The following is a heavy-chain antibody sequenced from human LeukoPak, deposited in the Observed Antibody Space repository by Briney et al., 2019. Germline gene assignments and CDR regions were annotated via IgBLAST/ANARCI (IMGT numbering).Heavy chain of an antibody. J-gene: IGHJ6*04. CDR1: GGTFSSYA. Sequence: ASVKVSCKASGGTFSSYAISWVRQAPGQGLEWMGGIIPIFGTANYAQKFQGRVTITADESTSTAYMELSSLRSEDTAVYYCARDSSGSYYNPYGMDVWGKGTTVTVSS. V-gene: IGHV1-69*13. CDR2: IIPIFGTA. D-gene: IGHD3-10*01. CDR3: ARDSSGSYYNPYGMDV.